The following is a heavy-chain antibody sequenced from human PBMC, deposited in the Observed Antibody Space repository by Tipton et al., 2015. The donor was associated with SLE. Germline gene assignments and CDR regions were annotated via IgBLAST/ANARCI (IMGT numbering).Heavy chain of an antibody. CDR3: SRDLPDSYDSSGYRGFDI. D-gene: IGHD3-22*01. V-gene: IGHV3-21*01. J-gene: IGHJ3*02. CDR1: GFTFSSYS. Sequence: GSLRLSCAASGFTFSSYSMNWVRQAPGKGLDWVSSISSSSSYIYYSDSVKGRFTISRDNAKNSLYLQMNSLRAEDTAVYYCSRDLPDSYDSSGYRGFDIWGQGTMVTVSS. CDR2: ISSSSSYI.